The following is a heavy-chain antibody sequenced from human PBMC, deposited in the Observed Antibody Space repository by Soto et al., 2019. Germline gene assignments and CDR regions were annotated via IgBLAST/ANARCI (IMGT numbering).Heavy chain of an antibody. CDR3: AKDYGDYCVVY. D-gene: IGHD4-17*01. CDR1: GFTFSSYA. Sequence: GGSLRLSCAASGFTFSSYAMSWVRQAPGKGLEWASAISGSGGSTYYADSVKGRFTISRDNSKNTLYLQMNSLRAEDTAVYYCAKDYGDYCVVYWGQGTLVTVSS. V-gene: IGHV3-23*01. CDR2: ISGSGGST. J-gene: IGHJ4*02.